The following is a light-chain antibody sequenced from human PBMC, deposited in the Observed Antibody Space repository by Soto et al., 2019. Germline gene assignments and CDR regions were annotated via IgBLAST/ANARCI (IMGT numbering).Light chain of an antibody. CDR3: QQYFSYPYT. CDR2: DAS. V-gene: IGKV1-5*01. J-gene: IGKJ2*01. CDR1: QRITSW. Sequence: DIQMTQSPSTLSASVGDRVNITCRASQRITSWLAWYQQKPGKAPNLLIYDASSLETAVPSRFSGSGSGTEFTLTLSSLQPDDFGTYYFQQYFSYPYTLGHGTKLEIK.